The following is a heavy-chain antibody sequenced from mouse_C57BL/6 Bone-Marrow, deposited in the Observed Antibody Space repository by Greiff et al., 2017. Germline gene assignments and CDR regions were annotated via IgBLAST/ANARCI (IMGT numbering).Heavy chain of an antibody. CDR2: ISSGGSYT. J-gene: IGHJ4*01. CDR1: GFTFSSYG. V-gene: IGHV5-6*02. CDR3: ARHPVVAGSAMDY. D-gene: IGHD1-1*01. Sequence: DVMLVESGGDLVKPGGSLKLSCAASGFTFSSYGMSWVRQTPDKRLEWVATISSGGSYTYYPDSVKGRFTISRDNAKNTLYLQMCRLKSEDTAMYYCARHPVVAGSAMDYWGQGTSVTVSS.